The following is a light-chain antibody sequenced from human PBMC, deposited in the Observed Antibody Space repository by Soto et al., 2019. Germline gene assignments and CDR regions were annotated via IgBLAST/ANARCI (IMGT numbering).Light chain of an antibody. J-gene: IGLJ1*01. CDR3: NSYTSSTTYV. Sequence: QSALTQPASVSGSPGQSITISCTGTSSDVGGYNYVSWYQQHPGKAPKLMLYEVNNRHSGVSNRFSGSKSGNTASLTISGLQAEDEADYYCNSYTSSTTYVFGTGTKVTVL. CDR1: SSDVGGYNY. V-gene: IGLV2-14*01. CDR2: EVN.